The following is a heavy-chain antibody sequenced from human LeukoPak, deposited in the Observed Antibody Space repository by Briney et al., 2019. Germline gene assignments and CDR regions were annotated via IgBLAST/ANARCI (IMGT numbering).Heavy chain of an antibody. CDR2: IIPILGIA. CDR3: ARRTGRYYYGMDV. J-gene: IGHJ6*02. CDR1: GGTISSYA. Sequence: SVKVSCKASGGTISSYAISWVRQAPGQGLEWMGRIIPILGIANYAQKFQGRVTITADKSTSTAYMELSSLRSEDTAVYYCARRTGRYYYGMDVWGQGTTVTVSS. V-gene: IGHV1-69*04.